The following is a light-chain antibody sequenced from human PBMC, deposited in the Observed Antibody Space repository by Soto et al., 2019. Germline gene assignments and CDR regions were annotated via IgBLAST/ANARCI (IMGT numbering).Light chain of an antibody. V-gene: IGLV4-69*01. CDR3: QLWGTGIVV. CDR2: LNSDGSH. J-gene: IGLJ2*01. Sequence: QPVLTQSPSASASLGASVKLTCALSSGHTTYAIEWHQQQPEKGPRYLMKLNSDGSHTKGHWLPARFSGSSSGAERSLTISSLQSEDEADYYCQLWGTGIVVFGGGTKLTVL. CDR1: SGHTTYA.